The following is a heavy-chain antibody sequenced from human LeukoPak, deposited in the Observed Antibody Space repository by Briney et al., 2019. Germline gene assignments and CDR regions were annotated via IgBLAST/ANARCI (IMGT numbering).Heavy chain of an antibody. D-gene: IGHD3-10*01. CDR1: GFTFSTYG. J-gene: IGHJ5*02. CDR3: AKDGPLLWFGPTDA. V-gene: IGHV3-23*01. CDR2: VSSTGSGT. Sequence: PGGSLRLSCVASGFTFSTYGMSWVRQAPGKGLECVAAVSSTGSGTYYPDSLKGRFIISRDNSQNTVFLQMNSLRPEDTAFYFCAKDGPLLWFGPTDAWGQGILVTVSS.